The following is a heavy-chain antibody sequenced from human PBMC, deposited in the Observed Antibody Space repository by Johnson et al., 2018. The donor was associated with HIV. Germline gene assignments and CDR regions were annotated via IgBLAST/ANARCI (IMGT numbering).Heavy chain of an antibody. Sequence: VQLVESGGGVVQPGKSLTLSCVVSGFTFSGYWMSWVRQAPGKGLEWVTTLNEGGSQKYYVDAVKGRFSISRDNAKNSLYLQMNSLRAEDTAVYYCARALPRYDAFDIWGQGTMVTVSS. CDR1: GFTFSGYW. J-gene: IGHJ3*02. CDR2: LNEGGSQK. V-gene: IGHV3-7*01. D-gene: IGHD1-14*01. CDR3: ARALPRYDAFDI.